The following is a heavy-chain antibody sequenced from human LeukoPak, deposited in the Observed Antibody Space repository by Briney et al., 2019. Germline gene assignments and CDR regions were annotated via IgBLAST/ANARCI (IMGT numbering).Heavy chain of an antibody. V-gene: IGHV3-30*18. Sequence: GGSLRLPCAASGFTFSSYGMHWVRQAPGKGLEWVAVISYDGSNKYYADSVKGRFTISRDNSKNTLYLQMNSLRAEDTAVYYCAKGPTQYSSGWLTWGQGTLVTVSS. CDR1: GFTFSSYG. J-gene: IGHJ5*02. CDR3: AKGPTQYSSGWLT. CDR2: ISYDGSNK. D-gene: IGHD6-19*01.